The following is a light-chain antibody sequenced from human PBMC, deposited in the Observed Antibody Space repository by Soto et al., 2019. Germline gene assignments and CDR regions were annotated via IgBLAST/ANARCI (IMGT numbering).Light chain of an antibody. Sequence: QLVLTQPASVSGSPGQSITISCTGTSSDVGGYNYVSWYQQHPGKAPKLMIYEVSNRPSGVSNRFSGSKSGNTASLTISGLQAEDEADYYCSSYTSSSPYVVFGGGTKLTV. CDR3: SSYTSSSPYVV. CDR1: SSDVGGYNY. V-gene: IGLV2-14*01. CDR2: EVS. J-gene: IGLJ2*01.